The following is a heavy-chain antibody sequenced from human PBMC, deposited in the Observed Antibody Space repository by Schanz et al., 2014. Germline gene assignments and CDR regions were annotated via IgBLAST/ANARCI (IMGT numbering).Heavy chain of an antibody. Sequence: EVQLLESGGGLVQPGGSLRLSCAASGFTFNSYAMTWVRQAPGQGLEWVSSISHSGGSKYYADSVKGRFTISRDNSKNTLYLQMNSLRAEDTAVYYCAKDLLYGAPMPLNHLDYWGQGTLVTVSS. V-gene: IGHV3-23*01. J-gene: IGHJ4*02. CDR3: AKDLLYGAPMPLNHLDY. D-gene: IGHD2-2*01. CDR2: ISHSGGSK. CDR1: GFTFNSYA.